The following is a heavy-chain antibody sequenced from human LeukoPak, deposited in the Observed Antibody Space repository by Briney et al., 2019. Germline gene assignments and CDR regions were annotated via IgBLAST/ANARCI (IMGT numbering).Heavy chain of an antibody. CDR1: GYTLTELS. Sequence: ASVEVSCKVSGYTLTELSMHWVRQAPGKGLEWMGGFDPEDGETIYAQKFQGRVTMTEDTSTDTAYMELSSLRSEDTAVYYCATVGYSGYDWVYWGQGTLVTVSS. J-gene: IGHJ4*02. CDR2: FDPEDGET. D-gene: IGHD5-12*01. V-gene: IGHV1-24*01. CDR3: ATVGYSGYDWVY.